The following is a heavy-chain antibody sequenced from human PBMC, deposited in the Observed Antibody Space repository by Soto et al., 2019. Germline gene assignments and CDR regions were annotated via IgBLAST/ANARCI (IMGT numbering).Heavy chain of an antibody. J-gene: IGHJ6*02. CDR3: ARPEYSSSSYGMDV. CDR2: ISSSSSTI. Sequence: EVQLVESGGGLVQPGGSLRLSCAASGFTFSSYSMNWVRQAPGKGLEWVSYISSSSSTIYYADSVKGRFTISRDKAKNAQYLQMNSLRDEDTAVYYCARPEYSSSSYGMDVWGQGTTVTVSS. V-gene: IGHV3-48*02. CDR1: GFTFSSYS. D-gene: IGHD6-6*01.